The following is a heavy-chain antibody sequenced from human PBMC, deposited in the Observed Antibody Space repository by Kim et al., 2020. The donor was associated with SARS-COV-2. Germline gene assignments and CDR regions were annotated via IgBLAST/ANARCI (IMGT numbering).Heavy chain of an antibody. V-gene: IGHV4-34*01. J-gene: IGHJ4*01. CDR2: VNYAGST. CDR3: ARASRHQIIHPWDY. CDR1: GGSFTGYY. Sequence: SETLSLTCAVYGGSFTGYYWSWIRQPPGKGLEWIGDVNYAGSTIYNPSLKSRVTISIDTSNNQFSLKLTSVNAADTAVYFCARASRHQIIHPWDYWGHGT. D-gene: IGHD2-21*01.